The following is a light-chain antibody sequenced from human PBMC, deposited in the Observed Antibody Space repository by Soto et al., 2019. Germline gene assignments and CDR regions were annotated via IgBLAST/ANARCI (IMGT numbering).Light chain of an antibody. Sequence: DIQMTQSPSSLSASVGDRVTITCRASQSISSYLNWYQQKPGKAPKLLIYAASSLQSGVPSRFSGSGSGTDFTLTISSLQPEGFATYYRQQSYTWPFGQGTKVEIK. J-gene: IGKJ1*01. CDR3: QQSYTWP. CDR1: QSISSY. V-gene: IGKV1-39*01. CDR2: AAS.